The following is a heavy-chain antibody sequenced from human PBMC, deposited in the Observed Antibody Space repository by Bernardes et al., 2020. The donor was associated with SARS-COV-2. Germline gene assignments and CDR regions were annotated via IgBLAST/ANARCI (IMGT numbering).Heavy chain of an antibody. V-gene: IGHV2-5*02. CDR1: GFSLSTSGVG. D-gene: IGHD6-13*01. CDR3: ARKIPYSSSWYYYYGMDV. CDR2: IYWDDDK. J-gene: IGHJ6*02. Sequence: SGPTLVKPTQTLTLTCTFSGFSLSTSGVGVGWIRQPPGKALEWLALIYWDDDKRYSPSLKSRLTITKDTSKNQVVLTMTNMDPVDTATYYCARKIPYSSSWYYYYGMDVWGQGTTVTVSS.